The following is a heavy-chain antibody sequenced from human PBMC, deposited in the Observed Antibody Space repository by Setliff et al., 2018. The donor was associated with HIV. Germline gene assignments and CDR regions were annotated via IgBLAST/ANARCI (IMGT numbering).Heavy chain of an antibody. CDR2: IYTSGST. CDR1: GGSFSSYY. V-gene: IGHV4-4*07. J-gene: IGHJ2*01. Sequence: SLTCTVSGGSFSSYYWSWIRQPAGKGLELIGRIYTSGSTNYNPSLKSRVTMSVDASKNQFSLKLSSVTAADTAVYYCARDKRYYYDSSIYWYFDLWGRGTLVTVSS. CDR3: ARDKRYYYDSSIYWYFDL. D-gene: IGHD3-22*01.